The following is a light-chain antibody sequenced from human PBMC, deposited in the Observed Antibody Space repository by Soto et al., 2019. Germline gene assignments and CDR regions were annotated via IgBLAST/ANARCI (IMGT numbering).Light chain of an antibody. CDR3: SSYAGSNNRYV. V-gene: IGLV2-8*01. CDR2: EVT. J-gene: IGLJ1*01. Sequence: QSALTQPPSASGSPGQSVTISCTGTNSDVGGYNFVSWYQQHPGKAPKLIIYEVTKRPSGVPDRFSGSKSGKTASLTVSGLQAEYEADYYCSSYAGSNNRYVFGTGTKLTVL. CDR1: NSDVGGYNF.